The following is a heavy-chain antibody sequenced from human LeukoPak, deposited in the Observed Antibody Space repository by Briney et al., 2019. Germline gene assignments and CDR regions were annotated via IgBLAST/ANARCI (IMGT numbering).Heavy chain of an antibody. CDR1: GYTFIVHY. D-gene: IGHD5-24*01. CDR2: INPNNGVT. CDR3: ARIRDGYNDAYDI. Sequence: ASVKVSCKASGYTFIVHYIHWMRQAPGKGLEWMGWINPNNGVTKYAQNFQGRVTMTTDTSTSTVYMDLSRLRSDDTAIYYCARIRDGYNDAYDIWGQGIVVTVPS. V-gene: IGHV1-2*02. J-gene: IGHJ3*02.